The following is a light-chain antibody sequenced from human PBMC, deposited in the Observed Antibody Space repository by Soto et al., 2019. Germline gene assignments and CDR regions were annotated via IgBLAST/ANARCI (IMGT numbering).Light chain of an antibody. CDR3: QSYDSSLSGSYV. J-gene: IGLJ1*01. Sequence: QSVLTQPPSVSGAPGQRVSISCTGSSSNIGAGYGVHWYHQLPGTAPKLLIYGNSNRPSGVPDRFSGSKSGTSASLAITGLQAGDEADYYCQSYDSSLSGSYVFGTGTKVTVL. CDR2: GNS. V-gene: IGLV1-40*01. CDR1: SSNIGAGYG.